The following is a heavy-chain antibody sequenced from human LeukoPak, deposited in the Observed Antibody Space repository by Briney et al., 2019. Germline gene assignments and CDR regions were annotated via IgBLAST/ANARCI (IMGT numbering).Heavy chain of an antibody. CDR2: IYYSGST. D-gene: IGHD3-3*01. CDR1: GGSINGYS. CDR3: ASSTNYDFWSGYYGFDY. V-gene: IGHV4-39*01. J-gene: IGHJ4*02. Sequence: PSETLSLTCTIRGGSINGYSWSWIRQPPGKGLEWIGSIYYSGSTYYNPSLKSRVTISVDTSKNQFSLKLSSVTAADTAVYYCASSTNYDFWSGYYGFDYWGQGTLVTVSS.